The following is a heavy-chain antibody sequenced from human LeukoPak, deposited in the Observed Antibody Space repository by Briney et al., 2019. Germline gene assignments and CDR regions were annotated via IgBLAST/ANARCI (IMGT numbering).Heavy chain of an antibody. CDR2: IYHSGTT. CDR3: ARMYSSSWYLNY. CDR1: GYPIRRGYY. J-gene: IGHJ4*02. V-gene: IGHV4-38-2*01. Sequence: SETLSLTCAVSGYPIRRGYYWDWTGHPPGKGLERIGTIYHSGTTYSNPSLKSRFTISVDTSKNQFSLKLSSVTAADTAVYYCARMYSSSWYLNYWGQGTLVTVSS. D-gene: IGHD6-13*01.